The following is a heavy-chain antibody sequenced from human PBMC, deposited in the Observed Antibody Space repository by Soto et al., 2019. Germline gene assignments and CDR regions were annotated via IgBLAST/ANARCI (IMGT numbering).Heavy chain of an antibody. CDR1: EGGFNTNA. CDR3: TREAHGGNFES. Sequence: QVQLVQSGAEVKKPGSSVKVSCRVSEGGFNTNAIGWRRQAPGQGLEWMGGIIAIFDKANYAQKFQDRVTMTADESTSTAYMELSSLRSDDTAVYFCTREAHGGNFESWGQGTLVTVSS. V-gene: IGHV1-69*12. J-gene: IGHJ4*02. D-gene: IGHD2-15*01. CDR2: IIAIFDKA.